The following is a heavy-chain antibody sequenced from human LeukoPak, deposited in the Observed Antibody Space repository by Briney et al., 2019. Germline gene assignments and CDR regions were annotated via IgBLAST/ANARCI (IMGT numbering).Heavy chain of an antibody. CDR2: INHSGST. CDR1: GGSFSGYY. V-gene: IGHV4-34*01. Sequence: KSSETLSLTCAVYGGSFSGYYWSWIRQPPGKGLEWIGEINHSGSTNYNPSLKSRVTISVDTSKNQFSLKLSSVTAADTAVYYCARGPTLDYWGQGTLVTVSS. J-gene: IGHJ4*02. CDR3: ARGPTLDY.